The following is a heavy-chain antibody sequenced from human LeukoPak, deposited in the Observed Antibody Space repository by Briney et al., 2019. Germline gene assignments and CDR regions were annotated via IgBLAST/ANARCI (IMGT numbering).Heavy chain of an antibody. Sequence: ASVKVSCKASGYTFTSYHMHWVRQAPGQGLEWMGIINPSGGSTSYAQKFQGRVSMTRDTSTNTVYMDLRSLRSEDTAVYYCARSPKGYCSSTSCYVFYFDYWGQGTLVTVSS. CDR2: INPSGGST. V-gene: IGHV1-46*01. CDR3: ARSPKGYCSSTSCYVFYFDY. J-gene: IGHJ4*02. CDR1: GYTFTSYH. D-gene: IGHD2-2*01.